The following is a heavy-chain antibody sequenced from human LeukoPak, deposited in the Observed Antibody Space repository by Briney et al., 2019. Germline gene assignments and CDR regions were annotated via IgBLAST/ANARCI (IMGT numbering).Heavy chain of an antibody. CDR1: GFSLSTSGMC. J-gene: IGHJ6*02. CDR3: ARSRGPTGPMDV. CDR2: IDWDDDK. D-gene: IGHD3-10*01. V-gene: IGHV2-70*11. Sequence: SGPALVKPTQTLTLTCTFSGFSLSTSGMCVSWIRQPPGKALEWLARIDWDDDKYYSTSLKTRLTISKDTSKNQVVLTMTNMDPVDTATYYCARSRGPTGPMDVWGQGTTVTVSS.